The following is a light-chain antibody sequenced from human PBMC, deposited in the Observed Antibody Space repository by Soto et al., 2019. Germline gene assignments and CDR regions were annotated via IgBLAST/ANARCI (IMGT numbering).Light chain of an antibody. J-gene: IGLJ2*01. CDR2: EVS. Sequence: QSALTQPPSVSGSPGQSVTISCTGTSSDFGSYNRVSWYQRPPGTGPKLVIYEVSNRPSGIPDRFSGSKSGNTASLTISGLQAEDEADYYCCSYGGGYTPLVFGGGTKLTVL. CDR3: CSYGGGYTPLV. V-gene: IGLV2-18*02. CDR1: SSDFGSYNR.